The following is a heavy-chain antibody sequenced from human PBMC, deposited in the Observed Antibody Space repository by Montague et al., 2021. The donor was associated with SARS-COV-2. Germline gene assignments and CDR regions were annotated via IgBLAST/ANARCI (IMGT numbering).Heavy chain of an antibody. V-gene: IGHV4-34*01. CDR1: GGSFSGYC. CDR2: INHSGST. J-gene: IGHJ6*02. D-gene: IGHD3-10*01. CDR3: ARVRYYGSGTSLGMDV. Sequence: SETLSLTCAVYGGSFSGYCWSLIRQPPGKGLEWIGEINHSGSTNYNPSLKSRVTISVDTSKNQFSLKLSSVTAADTAVYYCARVRYYGSGTSLGMDVWGQGTTVTVSS.